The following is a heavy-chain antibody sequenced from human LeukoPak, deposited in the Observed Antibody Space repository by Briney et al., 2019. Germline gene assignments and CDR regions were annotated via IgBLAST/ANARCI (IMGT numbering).Heavy chain of an antibody. CDR3: ATDYYGSGGYYNGPYPLGY. Sequence: GASVKVSCKVSGYTLTELSMHWVRQAPGKGLEWMGGFDPEDGETIYAQKFQGRVTMTEDTSTDTAYMELSSLRSEDTAVYYCATDYYGSGGYYNGPYPLGYWGQGTLVTVSS. CDR2: FDPEDGET. V-gene: IGHV1-24*01. J-gene: IGHJ4*02. CDR1: GYTLTELS. D-gene: IGHD3-10*01.